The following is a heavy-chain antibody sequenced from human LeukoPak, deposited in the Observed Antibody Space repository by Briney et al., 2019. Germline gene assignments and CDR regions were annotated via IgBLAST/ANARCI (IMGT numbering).Heavy chain of an antibody. V-gene: IGHV1-2*02. J-gene: IGHJ5*02. CDR3: ARSHYDILTGPVNWFDP. Sequence: EAPVKVSCKASGYTFTGYYMHWVPQAPGQGLEWMGWINPNSGGTNYAQKFQGRVTMTRDTSISTAYMELSRLRSDDTAVYYCARSHYDILTGPVNWFDPWGQGTLVTVSS. CDR2: INPNSGGT. D-gene: IGHD3-9*01. CDR1: GYTFTGYY.